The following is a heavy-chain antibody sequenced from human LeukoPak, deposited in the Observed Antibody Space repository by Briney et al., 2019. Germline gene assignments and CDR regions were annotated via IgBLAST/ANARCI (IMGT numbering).Heavy chain of an antibody. V-gene: IGHV1-8*01. CDR1: GYTFTSYD. CDR3: ARGAQLRYFDWLDGYCCFDY. D-gene: IGHD3-9*01. Sequence: ASVKVSCKASGYTFTSYDINWVRQATGQGLEWMGWMNPNSGNTGYAQKFQGRVTMTRNTSISTAYMELSSLRSEDTAVYYCARGAQLRYFDWLDGYCCFDYWGQGTLVTVAS. J-gene: IGHJ4*02. CDR2: MNPNSGNT.